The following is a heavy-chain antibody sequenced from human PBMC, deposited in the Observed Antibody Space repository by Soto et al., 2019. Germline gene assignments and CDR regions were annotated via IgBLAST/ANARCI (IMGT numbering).Heavy chain of an antibody. CDR2: ISENGGSRGGT. CDR3: ASAEAVVIAALGI. D-gene: IGHD2-21*01. Sequence: PGGSLRLSCTASGFTFSSSAMSWVRHVPGQGLEWVASISENGGSRGGTYSADSVKGRFTVSRDNSKNTLYLQVDSLREADTALYYCASAEAVVIAALGIWGQGTMVTVSS. V-gene: IGHV3-23*01. J-gene: IGHJ3*02. CDR1: GFTFSSSA.